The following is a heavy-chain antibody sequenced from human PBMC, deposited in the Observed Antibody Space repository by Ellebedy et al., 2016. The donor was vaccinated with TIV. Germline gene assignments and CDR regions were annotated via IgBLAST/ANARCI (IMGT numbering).Heavy chain of an antibody. Sequence: AASVKVSCKASGYTFTNYFMHWVRQAPGQGLEWIGLINPISGSTTYAQKFQDRVTMTSGTSTSTVYMMLSSLRSEDTAVYYCARGNIVGATGKYDYWGQGALVTVSA. CDR2: INPISGST. CDR3: ARGNIVGATGKYDY. V-gene: IGHV1-46*01. CDR1: GYTFTNYF. J-gene: IGHJ4*02. D-gene: IGHD1-26*01.